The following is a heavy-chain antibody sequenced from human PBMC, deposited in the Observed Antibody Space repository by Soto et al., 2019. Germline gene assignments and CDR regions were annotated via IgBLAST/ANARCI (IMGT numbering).Heavy chain of an antibody. CDR1: GFTFSSYA. J-gene: IGHJ5*02. CDR2: ISGSGDNT. D-gene: IGHD1-26*01. Sequence: GGSLRLSCAASGFTFSSYAMSWVRQAPGKGLQWVSDISGSGDNTYYADSVKGRFTISRDNSKNTLYLQMNSLRAEDTAVYYCAKLGATRWSDPWGQGTLVTVSS. V-gene: IGHV3-23*01. CDR3: AKLGATRWSDP.